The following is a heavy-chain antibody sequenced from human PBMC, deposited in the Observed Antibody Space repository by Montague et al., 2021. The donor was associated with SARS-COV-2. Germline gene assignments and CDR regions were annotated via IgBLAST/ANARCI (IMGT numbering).Heavy chain of an antibody. CDR3: AKSPSGWWLFDY. CDR1: SSSSYY. CDR2: ISGSGGTT. V-gene: IGHV3-23*01. Sequence: SSSSYYWGWIRQAPGKGLEWASAISGSGGTTWXADSVKGRFTISRDNSKNTLYLQMNSLRAEDTAVYYCAKSPSGWWLFDYWGQGTLVTVSS. J-gene: IGHJ4*02. D-gene: IGHD6-19*01.